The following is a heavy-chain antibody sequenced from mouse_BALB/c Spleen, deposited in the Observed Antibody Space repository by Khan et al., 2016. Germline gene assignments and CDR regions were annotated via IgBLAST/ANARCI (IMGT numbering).Heavy chain of an antibody. CDR1: GFNIKDTY. J-gene: IGHJ2*01. Sequence: VLLQQPGAELVKPGASVKLSCTASGFNIKDTYMHWVKQRPEQGLEWIGRIDPANGNTKYDPKFQGKATIKADTSSNTAYLQRSSLTSEDTAAYDCARGPYYFDYWGQGTTLTVSS. CDR2: IDPANGNT. V-gene: IGHV14-3*02. CDR3: ARGPYYFDY.